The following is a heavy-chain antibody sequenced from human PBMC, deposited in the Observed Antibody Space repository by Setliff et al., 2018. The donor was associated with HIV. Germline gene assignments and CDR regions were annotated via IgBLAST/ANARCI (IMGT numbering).Heavy chain of an antibody. CDR1: GFTFINYA. V-gene: IGHV3-23*01. CDR2: IVGGASST. D-gene: IGHD6-19*01. J-gene: IGHJ4*02. Sequence: LRLSCVASGFTFINYAMSWVRQAPGKGPEWVSAIVGGASSTVYADSVKGRFTISRDNSKNTLYLQMNSLRPEDTAIYYCAKLAPSYSSGKDDFWGQGTLVTV. CDR3: AKLAPSYSSGKDDF.